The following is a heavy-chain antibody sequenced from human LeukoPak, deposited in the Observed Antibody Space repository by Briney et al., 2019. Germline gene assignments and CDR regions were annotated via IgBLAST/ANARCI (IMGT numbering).Heavy chain of an antibody. D-gene: IGHD4-17*01. J-gene: IGHJ6*02. Sequence: SETLSLTCTVSGGSISSGSYYWSWIRQPAGKGLEWIGRIYTSGSTNYNPSLKSRVTISVDTSKNQFSLKLSSVTAADTAVYYCARDYGDQGDYYYGMDVWGQGTTVTVSS. V-gene: IGHV4-61*02. CDR1: GGSISSGSYY. CDR3: ARDYGDQGDYYYGMDV. CDR2: IYTSGST.